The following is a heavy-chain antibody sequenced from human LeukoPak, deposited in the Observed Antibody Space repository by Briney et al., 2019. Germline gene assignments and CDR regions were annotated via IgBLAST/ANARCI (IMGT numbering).Heavy chain of an antibody. CDR3: ARVRVLLWFGEPLMGAFDY. Sequence: SETLSLTCTVSGGSISSSTYYWGWIRQPPGKGLEWIRSIYYSGSTYYNPSLKSRVTISVDTSKNQFSLKLNSVTAADTAVFYCARVRVLLWFGEPLMGAFDYWGQGTLVTVSS. CDR1: GGSISSSTYY. J-gene: IGHJ4*02. D-gene: IGHD3-10*01. V-gene: IGHV4-39*07. CDR2: IYYSGST.